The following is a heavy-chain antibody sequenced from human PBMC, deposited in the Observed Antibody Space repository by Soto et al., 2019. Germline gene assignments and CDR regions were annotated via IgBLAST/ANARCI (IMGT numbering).Heavy chain of an antibody. J-gene: IGHJ4*02. Sequence: PSETLSLTCAVSGGSISSGGYSWSWIRQPPGKGLEWIGYIYHSGSTYYNPSLKSRVTISVDRSKNQFSLKLSSVTAADTAVYYCARGGLVDILPGYTEYYFDYWGQGTLVTVSS. CDR1: GGSISSGGYS. V-gene: IGHV4-30-2*01. CDR2: IYHSGST. D-gene: IGHD3-9*01. CDR3: ARGGLVDILPGYTEYYFDY.